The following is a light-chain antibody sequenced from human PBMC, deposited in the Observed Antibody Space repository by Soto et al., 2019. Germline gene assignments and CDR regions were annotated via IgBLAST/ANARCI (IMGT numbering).Light chain of an antibody. CDR2: DAS. CDR3: QQYNSYSWT. CDR1: QSITIW. J-gene: IGKJ1*01. V-gene: IGKV1-5*01. Sequence: DSQMTQSASTLSASVGDRGTITCRASQSITIWLAWYQQKPGKAPKLLIFDASSLESGVPSRFSGSGSGTEFTLTISSLQPDDFATYYCQQYNSYSWTFGQGTKVDIK.